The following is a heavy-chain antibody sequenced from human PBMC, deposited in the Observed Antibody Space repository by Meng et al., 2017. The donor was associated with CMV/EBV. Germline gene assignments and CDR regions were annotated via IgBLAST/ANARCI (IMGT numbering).Heavy chain of an antibody. D-gene: IGHD3-3*01. CDR2: IYSGGST. CDR1: GFTVSSYS. Sequence: GESLKISCAASGFTVSSYSMSWVRQAPGKGLEWVSIIYSGGSTYYADSVKGRSTISRDNSKNTLYLQMNSLRAEDTAVYYCTRDRVAAGFWSGYFDYWGQGTLVTVSS. J-gene: IGHJ4*02. CDR3: TRDRVAAGFWSGYFDY. V-gene: IGHV3-53*01.